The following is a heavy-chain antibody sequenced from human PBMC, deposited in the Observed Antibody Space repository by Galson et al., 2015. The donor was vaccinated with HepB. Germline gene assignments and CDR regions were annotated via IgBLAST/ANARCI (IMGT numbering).Heavy chain of an antibody. D-gene: IGHD3-3*01. CDR2: ISSNNGYI. V-gene: IGHV3-21*01. J-gene: IGHJ4*02. Sequence: SLRLSCAASGFTFSSHSMNWVRQAPGKGLEWVSIISSNNGYIYYTDSVKGRFTISRDNAKNSLYLQMNNLRVDDTAVYYCGQSSLTLVGGMIVPPDFRGPGTVVTVSS. CDR1: GFTFSSHS. CDR3: GQSSLTLVGGMIVPPDF.